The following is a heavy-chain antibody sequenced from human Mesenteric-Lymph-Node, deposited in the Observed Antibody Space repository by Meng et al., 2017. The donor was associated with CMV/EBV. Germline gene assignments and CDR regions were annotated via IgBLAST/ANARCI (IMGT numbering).Heavy chain of an antibody. V-gene: IGHV3-30-3*01. Sequence: GESLKISCAASGFTFNSYDMNWVRQAPGKGLEWVAGISHDGYNEDYADSVKGRFTISRDNSKNTLYLQMNSLRAEDTAAYYCARHLDYVGYYGMDVWGQGTSVTVSS. D-gene: IGHD4-17*01. CDR2: ISHDGYNE. J-gene: IGHJ6*02. CDR1: GFTFNSYD. CDR3: ARHLDYVGYYGMDV.